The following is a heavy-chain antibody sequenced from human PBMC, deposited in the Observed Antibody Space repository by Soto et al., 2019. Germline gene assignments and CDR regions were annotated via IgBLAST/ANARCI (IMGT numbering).Heavy chain of an antibody. J-gene: IGHJ4*02. CDR1: AYTFSTFI. V-gene: IGHV1-18*04. D-gene: IGHD4-17*01. Sequence: QVLLVQSGAAVKKPGASVKVSCKASAYTFSTFIITWVRQAPGQGLEWMGCINTYNGNTNYAMSFQGRVTMTTDTSTSTAYMELRSLRSDDTAVYYCAGDGNGDYGYWGQGTLVTVSS. CDR3: AGDGNGDYGY. CDR2: INTYNGNT.